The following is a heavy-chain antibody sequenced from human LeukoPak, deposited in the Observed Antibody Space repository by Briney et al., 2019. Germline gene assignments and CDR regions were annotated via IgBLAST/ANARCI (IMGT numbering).Heavy chain of an antibody. CDR1: GFTFSSYG. CDR2: ISGSGGST. CDR3: AKATYNWNDDGANWFDP. D-gene: IGHD1-20*01. V-gene: IGHV3-23*01. J-gene: IGHJ5*02. Sequence: GGSLRLSCAASGFTFSSYGMSWVRQAPGKGLEWVSAISGSGGSTYYADSVKGRFTISRDNSKDTLYLQMNSLRAEDTAVYYCAKATYNWNDDGANWFDPWGQGTLVTVSS.